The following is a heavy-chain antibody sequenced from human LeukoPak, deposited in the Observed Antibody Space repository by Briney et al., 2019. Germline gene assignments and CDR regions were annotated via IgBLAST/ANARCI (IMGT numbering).Heavy chain of an antibody. CDR3: ARDYGDYVPYAFDI. Sequence: PSETLSLTCTVSGGSISSGSYYWSWIRQPAGKGLEWIGRIYTSGSTNYNPSLKSRVTISVDTSKNQFSLKLSSVTAADTAVYYCARDYGDYVPYAFDIWGQGTMVTVPS. CDR2: IYTSGST. J-gene: IGHJ3*02. D-gene: IGHD4-17*01. CDR1: GGSISSGSYY. V-gene: IGHV4-61*02.